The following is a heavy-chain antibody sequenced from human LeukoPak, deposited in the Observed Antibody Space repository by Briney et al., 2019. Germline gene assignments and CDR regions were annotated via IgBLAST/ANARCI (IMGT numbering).Heavy chain of an antibody. D-gene: IGHD1-1*01. J-gene: IGHJ6*02. CDR3: ARDREHYYYYYGMDV. CDR2: ISSSSSTI. CDR1: GFTFSSYA. Sequence: PGGSLRLSCAASGFTFSSYAMSWVRQAPGKGLEWVSYISSSSSTIYYADSVKGRFTISRDNAKNSLYLQMNSLRDEDTAVYYCARDREHYYYYYGMDVWGQGTTVTVSS. V-gene: IGHV3-48*02.